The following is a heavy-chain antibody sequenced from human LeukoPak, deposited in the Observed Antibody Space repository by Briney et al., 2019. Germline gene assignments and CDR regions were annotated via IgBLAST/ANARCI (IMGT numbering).Heavy chain of an antibody. CDR2: ISGSGGST. D-gene: IGHD5-24*01. Sequence: GGSLGLSCAASGFTFSSYAMSWVRQAPGKGLEWVSAISGSGGSTYYADSVKGRFTISRDNSKNTLYLQMNSLRAEDTAVYYCAKDLSVRWETINHNWLDPWGQGTLVTVSS. CDR1: GFTFSSYA. V-gene: IGHV3-23*01. J-gene: IGHJ5*02. CDR3: AKDLSVRWETINHNWLDP.